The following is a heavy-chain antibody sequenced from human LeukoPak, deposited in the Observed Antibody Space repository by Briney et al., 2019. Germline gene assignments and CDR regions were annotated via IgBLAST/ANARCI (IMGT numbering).Heavy chain of an antibody. D-gene: IGHD5-18*01. J-gene: IGHJ4*02. Sequence: GGSLRLSCAASGFTFSSYAMHWVRQAPGKGLEWVAVISYDGSNKYYADSVKGRFTISRDNSKNTLYLQMNSLRAEDTAVYYCAREMVGAMVSYFDCWGQGTLVTVSS. CDR2: ISYDGSNK. CDR3: AREMVGAMVSYFDC. V-gene: IGHV3-30*04. CDR1: GFTFSSYA.